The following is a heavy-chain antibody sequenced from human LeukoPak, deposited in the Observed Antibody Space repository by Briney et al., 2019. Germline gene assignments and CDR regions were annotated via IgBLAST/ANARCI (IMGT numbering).Heavy chain of an antibody. CDR3: VADMPNDVSNPIYPFDF. Sequence: GVSLRLSCLASGFTFPDAWMTWVRQAPGKGPEYVGLIKSWVDGGTTHYAESLKGRFTISRDDSRNTLFLQMNSLESDDTGLYYCVADMPNDVSNPIYPFDFWGQGALVVVSS. CDR2: IKSWVDGGTT. J-gene: IGHJ4*02. CDR1: GFTFPDAW. V-gene: IGHV3-15*01. D-gene: IGHD2-2*01.